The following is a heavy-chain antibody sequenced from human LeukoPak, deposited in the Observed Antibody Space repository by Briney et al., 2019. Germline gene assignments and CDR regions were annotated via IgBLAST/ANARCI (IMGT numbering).Heavy chain of an antibody. J-gene: IGHJ4*02. V-gene: IGHV3-23*01. CDR3: AKGGIVGAIRGGYFDY. Sequence: AGGSLRLSCAASGFTFSSYAMSWVRQAPGKGLEWVSAISGSGGSTYYADSVKGRFTISRDNSKNTLYLQMNSLRAEDTAVYYCAKGGIVGAIRGGYFDYWGQGTLVTVSS. D-gene: IGHD1-26*01. CDR2: ISGSGGST. CDR1: GFTFSSYA.